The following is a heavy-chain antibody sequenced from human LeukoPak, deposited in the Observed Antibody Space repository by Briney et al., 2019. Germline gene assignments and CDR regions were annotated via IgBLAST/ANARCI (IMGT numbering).Heavy chain of an antibody. V-gene: IGHV3-7*01. Sequence: PGGSLRLSCAASGFTFSSYWMTWVRQAPGKGLEWVANIKKDGSEKYYVDSVKGRFTISRDNAKSSLYLQMNSLRAEDTAVYYCVRASSNDYWGQGTLVTVSS. CDR1: GFTFSSYW. CDR3: VRASSNDY. CDR2: IKKDGSEK. D-gene: IGHD3-3*02. J-gene: IGHJ4*02.